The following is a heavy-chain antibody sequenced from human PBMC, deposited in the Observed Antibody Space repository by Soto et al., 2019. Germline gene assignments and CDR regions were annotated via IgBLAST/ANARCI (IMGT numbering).Heavy chain of an antibody. D-gene: IGHD6-13*01. Sequence: QVQLQESGPGLVKPSGTLSLTCAVSGGSISSSNWWSWVRQPPGKGLAWIGEIYHSGSTNYNPSLKSRFTISVDKSKNQFSLKLSSVTAADTAVYYCARVGGIWSSSRNFDSWGQGTLVTVSS. CDR3: ARVGGIWSSSRNFDS. V-gene: IGHV4-4*02. J-gene: IGHJ4*02. CDR1: GGSISSSNW. CDR2: IYHSGST.